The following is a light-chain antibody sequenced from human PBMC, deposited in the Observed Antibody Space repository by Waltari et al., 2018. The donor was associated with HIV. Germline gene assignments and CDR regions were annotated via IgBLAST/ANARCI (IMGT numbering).Light chain of an antibody. J-gene: IGKJ4*01. Sequence: VMTQSPGTLSVSPGERATLSCKASQTVSGNLAWYQQRPGQSPRLLIYAASTRATDTPPRFSGSGSETDFTLTIGSLQSEDFAIYFCQQYQSWPRTFGQGTKVEIK. CDR3: QQYQSWPRT. V-gene: IGKV3D-15*01. CDR1: QTVSGN. CDR2: AAS.